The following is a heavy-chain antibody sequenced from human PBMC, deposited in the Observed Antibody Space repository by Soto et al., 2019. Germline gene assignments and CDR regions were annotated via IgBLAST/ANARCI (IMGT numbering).Heavy chain of an antibody. CDR2: INSDGSST. J-gene: IGHJ4*02. Sequence: EVQLVGSGGGLVQPGGSLRLSCAASGFTFSSYWMHWVRQAPGKGLVWVSRINSDGSSTSYADSVKGRFTISRDNAKNTLYLQMNSLRAEDTAVYYCVRRSLVVAAATREDYWGQGTLLTVSS. CDR1: GFTFSSYW. V-gene: IGHV3-74*01. CDR3: VRRSLVVAAATREDY. D-gene: IGHD2-15*01.